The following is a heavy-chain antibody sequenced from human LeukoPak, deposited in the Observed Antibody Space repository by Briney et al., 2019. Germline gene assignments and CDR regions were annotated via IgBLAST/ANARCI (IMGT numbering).Heavy chain of an antibody. J-gene: IGHJ6*03. Sequence: GASVKVSCKASGGTFSSYAISWVRQAPGQGLEWMGGIIPIFGTANYAQKFQGRVTITADESTSTAYMELSSLRSEDTAVYYCARFGVEAGTDYHYYMDVWGKGTTVTISS. D-gene: IGHD2-15*01. CDR3: ARFGVEAGTDYHYYMDV. CDR1: GGTFSSYA. CDR2: IIPIFGTA. V-gene: IGHV1-69*01.